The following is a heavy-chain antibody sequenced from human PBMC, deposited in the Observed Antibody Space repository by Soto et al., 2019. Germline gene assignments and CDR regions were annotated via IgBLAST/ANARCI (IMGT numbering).Heavy chain of an antibody. CDR3: AKEEGYYDILTGYYIGAFDI. J-gene: IGHJ3*02. CDR2: ISGSGGST. CDR1: GFTFSSYA. Sequence: EVQLLESGGGLVQPGGSLRLSCAASGFTFSSYAMSWVRQAPGKGLEWVSAISGSGGSTYYADPVKARFTISRDNSKNTLYLQMNSLRAEDTAVYYCAKEEGYYDILTGYYIGAFDIWGQGTMVTVSS. D-gene: IGHD3-9*01. V-gene: IGHV3-23*01.